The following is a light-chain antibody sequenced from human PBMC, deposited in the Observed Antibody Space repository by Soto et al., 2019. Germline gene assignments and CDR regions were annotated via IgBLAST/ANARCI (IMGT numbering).Light chain of an antibody. J-gene: IGKJ4*01. V-gene: IGKV3-20*01. CDR2: GAS. CDR3: QQYGGSPPLS. Sequence: EIVLTQSPGTLSLSPGDRATLYCRASQSVVGNFLGWYQQKPGQAPRPLIYGASSRATGIPDRFSGSGSGTDFTLTIIRLEPEDFAVYYCQQYGGSPPLSFGGGTKVDIK. CDR1: QSVVGNF.